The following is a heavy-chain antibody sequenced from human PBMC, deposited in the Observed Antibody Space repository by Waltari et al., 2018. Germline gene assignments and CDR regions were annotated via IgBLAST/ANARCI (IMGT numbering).Heavy chain of an antibody. V-gene: IGHV4-39*01. CDR3: ATYIGASVGTAAFDV. CDR1: GVSITSNRHY. CDR2: VSYSGTT. D-gene: IGHD5-12*01. Sequence: QLQLQESGPRLVRPSETLSLICGVSGVSITSNRHYWAWIRQSPGQGMDWIGTVSYSGTTYISPSLKSLVSVSRDTSKNQVSLILGSVTAADMAVYYCATYIGASVGTAAFDVWGQGTMVTVSS. J-gene: IGHJ3*01.